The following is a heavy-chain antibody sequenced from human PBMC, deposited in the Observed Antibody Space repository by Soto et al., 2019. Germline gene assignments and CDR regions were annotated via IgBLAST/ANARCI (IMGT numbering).Heavy chain of an antibody. CDR1: GFTFSSNA. CDR3: AKDLAKGPTRYRGLDP. Sequence: VGSLRLSCAASGFTFSSNAMSCVRQVPGKGLEWVSAMSGTGGTTYYADSVKGRFTISRDNSKSTLYLQMDSLRAEDTAVYYCAKDLAKGPTRYRGLDPWGQGTLVTVSS. J-gene: IGHJ5*02. D-gene: IGHD3-10*01. CDR2: MSGTGGTT. V-gene: IGHV3-23*01.